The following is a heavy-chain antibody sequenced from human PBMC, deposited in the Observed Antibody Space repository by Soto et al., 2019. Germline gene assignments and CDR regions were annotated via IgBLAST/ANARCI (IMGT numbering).Heavy chain of an antibody. J-gene: IGHJ5*02. D-gene: IGHD3-10*01. CDR2: ISSSSSTI. Sequence: EVQLVESGGGLVQPGGSLRLSCAASGFTFSSYSMNWVRQAPGKGLEWVSYISSSSSTIYYADSVKGRFTISRDNAKNSLYLQTNSLRAEDTAVYYCARDSRTYYYGSGSFDPWGQGTLVTVSS. CDR3: ARDSRTYYYGSGSFDP. CDR1: GFTFSSYS. V-gene: IGHV3-48*01.